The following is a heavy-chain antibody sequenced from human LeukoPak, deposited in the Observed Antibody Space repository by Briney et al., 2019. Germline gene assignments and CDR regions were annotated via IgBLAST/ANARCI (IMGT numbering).Heavy chain of an antibody. CDR2: ISAYNGNT. D-gene: IGHD2-2*02. V-gene: IGHV1-18*01. J-gene: IGHJ6*03. CDR3: ARYSSVVPAAIKYYYYYYYMDV. CDR1: GYTFTSYG. Sequence: ASGKVSCKASGYTFTSYGISWVRQAPGQGLEWMGWISAYNGNTNYAQKLQGRVTMTTDTSTSTAYMELRSLRSDDTAVYYCARYSSVVPAAIKYYYYYYYMDVWGKGTTVTVSS.